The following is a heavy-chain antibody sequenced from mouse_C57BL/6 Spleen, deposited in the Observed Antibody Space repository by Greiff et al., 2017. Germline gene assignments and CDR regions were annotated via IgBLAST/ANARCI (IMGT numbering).Heavy chain of an antibody. D-gene: IGHD2-4*01. CDR2: FFSRSGNT. V-gene: IGHV1-81*01. J-gene: IGHJ2*01. CDR1: GYTFTSYG. Sequence: QVQLKESGAELARPGASVKLSCKASGYTFTSYGISWVKPRTGQGLEWIGEFFSRSGNTYFNEKFKGKATLTADKSSSTAYMELRSLTSEDSAVYFCARRGYYDYDGYYFDYWGQGTTLTVSS. CDR3: ARRGYYDYDGYYFDY.